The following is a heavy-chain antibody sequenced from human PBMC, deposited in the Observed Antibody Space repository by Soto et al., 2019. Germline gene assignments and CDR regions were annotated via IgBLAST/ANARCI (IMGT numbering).Heavy chain of an antibody. CDR2: IKEDGSAK. Sequence: EVQLVESGGGLVQPGGSLTLSCAASGFTFSRNWMSWVRQAPGKGLEWVANIKEDGSAKYYADAVKGRFTLSRDNVENSLYLRMNSLRAEDTAVYYCARDGDGYPAWGQGTMVTVSS. D-gene: IGHD1-1*01. V-gene: IGHV3-7*01. J-gene: IGHJ5*02. CDR1: GFTFSRNW. CDR3: ARDGDGYPA.